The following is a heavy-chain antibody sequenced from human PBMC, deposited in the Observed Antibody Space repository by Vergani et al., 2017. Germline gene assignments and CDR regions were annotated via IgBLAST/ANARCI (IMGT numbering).Heavy chain of an antibody. Sequence: QVQLVESGGGVVQPGRSLRLSCAASGFTFSSYGMHWVRPAPGKGLEWVAVISYDGSNKYYADSVKGRFTISRDNSKNTLYLQMNSLRAEDTAVYYCAKDLYYYDSSGYSPLDYWGQGTLVTVSS. CDR3: AKDLYYYDSSGYSPLDY. J-gene: IGHJ4*02. CDR1: GFTFSSYG. CDR2: ISYDGSNK. D-gene: IGHD3-22*01. V-gene: IGHV3-30*18.